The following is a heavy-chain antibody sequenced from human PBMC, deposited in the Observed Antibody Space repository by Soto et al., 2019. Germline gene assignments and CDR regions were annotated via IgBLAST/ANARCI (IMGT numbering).Heavy chain of an antibody. Sequence: EVQLLESGGGLVQPGGSLRLSCAASGFTFSSYAMSWVRQAPGKGLEWVSAISGSGGSTYYADSVKGRFTISRDNSKDTLYLQMNSLRAEDTAVYYCAKDGAATPLNLRYNKHDYWGQGTLVTVPS. J-gene: IGHJ4*02. D-gene: IGHD2-15*01. V-gene: IGHV3-23*01. CDR1: GFTFSSYA. CDR2: ISGSGGST. CDR3: AKDGAATPLNLRYNKHDY.